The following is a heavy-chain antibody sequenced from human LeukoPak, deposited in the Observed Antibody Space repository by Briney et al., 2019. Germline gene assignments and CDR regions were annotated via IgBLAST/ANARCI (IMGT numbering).Heavy chain of an antibody. J-gene: IGHJ5*02. CDR1: GFTVSSNY. D-gene: IGHD3-22*01. V-gene: IGHV3-53*04. CDR2: IYSGGST. Sequence: GGSLRLSCAASGFTVSSNYMSWVRQAPGNGLEWVSVIYSGGSTYYADSVKGRFTISRHNSKNTLHLQMNSLRAEDTAVYYCAREPKYYYDSSGYYKDWFDPWGQGTLVTVSS. CDR3: AREPKYYYDSSGYYKDWFDP.